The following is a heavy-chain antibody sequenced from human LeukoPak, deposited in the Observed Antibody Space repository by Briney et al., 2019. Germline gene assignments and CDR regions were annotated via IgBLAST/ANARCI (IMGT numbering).Heavy chain of an antibody. J-gene: IGHJ3*02. V-gene: IGHV3-23*01. D-gene: IGHD3-22*01. Sequence: GGSLTLSCAASGFTFSSYAMSWVRQAPGKGLEWVSAISGSGGSTYYAHSVKGRFTISRDNSKNTLYLQMNSLRAEDTAVYYCAKGPPHNYYDSSGYYYLPDDAFDIWGQGTMVTVSS. CDR1: GFTFSSYA. CDR3: AKGPPHNYYDSSGYYYLPDDAFDI. CDR2: ISGSGGST.